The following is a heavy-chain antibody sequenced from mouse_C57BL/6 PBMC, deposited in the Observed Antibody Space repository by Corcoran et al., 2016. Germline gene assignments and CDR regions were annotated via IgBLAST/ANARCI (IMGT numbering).Heavy chain of an antibody. J-gene: IGHJ2*01. CDR2: INTYSGVP. Sequence: QIQLVQSGPELKKPGETVKISCKASGYTFTTYGMSWVKQAPGKGLKWMGWINTYSGVPTYADDFKGRFAFSLETSDSTAYLQINNLKNEDTATYFCARSSFYYSNPNYWGQGTTLTVSS. D-gene: IGHD2-5*01. CDR1: GYTFTTYG. V-gene: IGHV9-3*01. CDR3: ARSSFYYSNPNY.